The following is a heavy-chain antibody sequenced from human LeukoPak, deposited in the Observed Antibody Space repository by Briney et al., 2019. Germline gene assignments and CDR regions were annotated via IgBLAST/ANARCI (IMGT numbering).Heavy chain of an antibody. Sequence: PSETLSLTCAVSGGSISSYYWSWIRQPPGKGLEWIGYIKSRVTISLDTSKNQFSLKLSSVTAADTAAYYCARSELLWFGGVNSGFDYWGQGTLVTVSS. V-gene: IGHV4-59*01. CDR1: GGSISSYY. CDR3: ARSELLWFGGVNSGFDY. J-gene: IGHJ4*02. D-gene: IGHD3-10*01.